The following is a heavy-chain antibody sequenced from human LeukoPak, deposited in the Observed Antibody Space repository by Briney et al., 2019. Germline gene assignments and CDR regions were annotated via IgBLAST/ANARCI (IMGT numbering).Heavy chain of an antibody. CDR2: IATYNGNT. J-gene: IGHJ4*02. CDR3: AREDFNYVWGNHGERDY. D-gene: IGHD3-16*01. Sequence: ASVKVSCKASGYTFTTYGISWVRQAPGQGLEWMGWIATYNGNTRYEEKFQGRVTMTTDTSADTAYMELTSLTSDDTAVYYCAREDFNYVWGNHGERDYWGQGTLVTVSS. V-gene: IGHV1-18*01. CDR1: GYTFTTYG.